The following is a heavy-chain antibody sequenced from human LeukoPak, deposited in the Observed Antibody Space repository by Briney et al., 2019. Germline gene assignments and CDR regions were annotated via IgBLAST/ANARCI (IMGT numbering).Heavy chain of an antibody. V-gene: IGHV4-39*01. CDR1: GGSLIISNYY. J-gene: IGHJ4*02. CDR3: ARLTDF. CDR2: ISYSGST. Sequence: SETLSLTCTVSGGSLIISNYYWGWIRQSPGKGLECIGKISYSGSTYYNPSLRSRVHMSVDTSKNQFSLTLSSVTAADTAVYYCARLTDFWGQGLLVTVSS.